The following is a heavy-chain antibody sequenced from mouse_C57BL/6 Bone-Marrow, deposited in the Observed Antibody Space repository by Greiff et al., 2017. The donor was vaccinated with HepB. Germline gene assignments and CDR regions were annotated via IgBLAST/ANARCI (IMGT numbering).Heavy chain of an antibody. V-gene: IGHV1-64*01. Sequence: QVQLQQPGAELVKPGASVKLSCKASGYTFTSYCMHWVQQRPGQGLEWIGMIHPNSGNTNYNEKFKSKATLTVDKSSSTDYLQLKSLTSENSAVYNYARSVLYPSNWGQGTSVTVSS. CDR2: IHPNSGNT. D-gene: IGHD1-1*01. J-gene: IGHJ4*01. CDR3: ARSVLYPSN. CDR1: GYTFTSYC.